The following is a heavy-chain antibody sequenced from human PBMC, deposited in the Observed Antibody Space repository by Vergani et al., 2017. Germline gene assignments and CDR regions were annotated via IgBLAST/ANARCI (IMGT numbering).Heavy chain of an antibody. CDR2: FNPNSGGT. CDR1: GYTFTGYY. D-gene: IGHD3-16*02. J-gene: IGHJ4*02. CDR3: ARDRSFDY. V-gene: IGHV1-2*04. Sequence: QVQLVQSGAEVKKPGASVKVSCKASGYTFTGYYMHWVRQAPGQGLEWMGWFNPNSGGTKYAQKFQGWVTMTRDTSISTAYMELSRLRSDDTAVYYCARDRSFDYWGQGTLVTVSS.